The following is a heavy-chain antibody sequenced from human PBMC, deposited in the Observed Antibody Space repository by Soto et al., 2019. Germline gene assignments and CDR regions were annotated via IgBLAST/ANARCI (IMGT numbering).Heavy chain of an antibody. Sequence: GGSLRLSCAASGFTFSGYWMHWVRQAPGKGLVWVSRIKTYGCSTGYADSVKGRFTIFSDNAQNTLYLQMNSLRAEDTALYYCARVGTGAYYFDYWGRGTLVTVSS. CDR2: IKTYGCST. CDR1: GFTFSGYW. CDR3: ARVGTGAYYFDY. J-gene: IGHJ4*02. V-gene: IGHV3-74*01. D-gene: IGHD7-27*01.